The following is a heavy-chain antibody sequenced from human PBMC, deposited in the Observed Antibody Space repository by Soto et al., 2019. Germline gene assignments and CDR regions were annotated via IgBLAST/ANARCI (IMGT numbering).Heavy chain of an antibody. J-gene: IGHJ6*02. CDR2: ISPYSGNT. V-gene: IGHV1-18*01. CDR3: AMVDNYVTPTPQDV. CDR1: GYIFVNYG. Sequence: QVQLVQSGDEVRKPGSSVKVSCKASGYIFVNYGIAWVRQAPGQGLEWMGWISPYSGNTHYASKVQGRLTMTTDTXXSTAYMELASLTSAGTAVYYCAMVDNYVTPTPQDVWGQGTTVTVSS. D-gene: IGHD3-16*01.